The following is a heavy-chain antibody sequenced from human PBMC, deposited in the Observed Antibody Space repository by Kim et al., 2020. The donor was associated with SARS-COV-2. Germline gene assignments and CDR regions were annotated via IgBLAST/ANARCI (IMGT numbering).Heavy chain of an antibody. J-gene: IGHJ4*02. D-gene: IGHD3-10*01. CDR3: ASYYYGSGSHFDY. Sequence: GGSLRLSCAASGFTFSSYWMHWVRQAPGKGLVWVSRINSDGSSTSYADSVKGRFTISRDNAKNTLYLQMNSLRAEDTAVYYCASYYYGSGSHFDYWGQGTLVTVSS. V-gene: IGHV3-74*01. CDR1: GFTFSSYW. CDR2: INSDGSST.